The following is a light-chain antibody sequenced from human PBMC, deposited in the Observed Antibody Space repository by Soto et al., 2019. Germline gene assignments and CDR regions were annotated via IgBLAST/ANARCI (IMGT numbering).Light chain of an antibody. CDR2: LGS. V-gene: IGKV2-28*01. CDR3: QQYDNSPWT. Sequence: DIVMTQSPLSLPVTPGEPASISCRSSQSLLHSNGYNYLDWYLQKPGQSPQLLIYLGSSRASGVPDRFSGGGSGTDFTLKISRVEAEDVAVYYCQQYDNSPWTFGQGTKVDIK. CDR1: QSLLHSNGYNY. J-gene: IGKJ1*01.